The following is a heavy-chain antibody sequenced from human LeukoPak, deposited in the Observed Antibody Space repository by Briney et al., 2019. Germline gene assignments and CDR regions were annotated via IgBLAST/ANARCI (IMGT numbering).Heavy chain of an antibody. V-gene: IGHV3-21*01. CDR1: GFTFSSYS. CDR3: ARGRIAVAVYGY. Sequence: KPGGSLRLSCAASGFTFSSYSMNWVRQAPGKGLEWVSSISSSSSYIYYADSVKGRFTISRDNAKNSLYLQMNSLRAEDTAVYYCARGRIAVAVYGYWGQGTLVTVSS. D-gene: IGHD6-19*01. J-gene: IGHJ4*02. CDR2: ISSSSSYI.